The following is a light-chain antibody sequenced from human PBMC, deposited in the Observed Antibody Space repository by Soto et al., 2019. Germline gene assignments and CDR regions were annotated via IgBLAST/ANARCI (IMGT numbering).Light chain of an antibody. CDR2: TAS. J-gene: IGKJ2*01. V-gene: IGKV1-39*01. CDR3: QETYSNLYT. CDR1: QSINNY. Sequence: DIQMTQSPSSLSASVGDRDTITCRASQSINNYLSWQQQKPGKAPKLLIYTASTLQGGVLSRFSGSGSGTEFTLTITSLQPEDFATYFCQETYSNLYTFGQGTKLEIK.